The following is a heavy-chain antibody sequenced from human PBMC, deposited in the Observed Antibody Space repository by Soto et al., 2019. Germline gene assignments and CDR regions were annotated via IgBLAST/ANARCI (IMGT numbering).Heavy chain of an antibody. D-gene: IGHD2-21*02. CDR1: GYPFTDYF. CDR2: ISLYHHST. Sequence: ASVKGYCKTSGYPFTDYFIHWVWQAPGQGLEWMGIISLYHHSTSYAQKFQGRLTVTADTSTTTVYMDLSSLTSGDSAVYWCARELYSCGSDCTYYMDYWGQGTLVTVSS. CDR3: ARELYSCGSDCTYYMDY. J-gene: IGHJ4*02. V-gene: IGHV1-46*01.